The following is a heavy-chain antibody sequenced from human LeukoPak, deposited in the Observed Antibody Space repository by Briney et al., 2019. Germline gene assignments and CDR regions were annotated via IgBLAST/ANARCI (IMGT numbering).Heavy chain of an antibody. CDR1: GFTFSNYP. CDR2: LSYDGGNK. J-gene: IGHJ4*02. V-gene: IGHV3-30-3*01. Sequence: GGSLRLSCAASGFTFSNYPMHWVRQAPGKGLEWVTVLSYDGGNKYYADSVKGRFTISRDNSKNTLYLQMNSLRAEDTAVYYCTRDASVASADYYFDYWGQGTLVTVSS. CDR3: TRDASVASADYYFDY. D-gene: IGHD6-13*01.